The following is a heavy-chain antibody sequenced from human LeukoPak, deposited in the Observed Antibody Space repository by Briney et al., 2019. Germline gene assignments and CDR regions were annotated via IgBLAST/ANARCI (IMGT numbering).Heavy chain of an antibody. Sequence: KSGGSLRLSCAASGFTFSSYSMNWVRQAPGKGLEWVSSISSSSSYIYYADSVKGRFTISRDNAKNSLYLQMNSLRAEDTAVYYCARGGENCSGGSCQLFDYWGQGTLVTVSS. CDR1: GFTFSSYS. V-gene: IGHV3-21*01. CDR3: ARGGENCSGGSCQLFDY. CDR2: ISSSSSYI. J-gene: IGHJ4*02. D-gene: IGHD2-15*01.